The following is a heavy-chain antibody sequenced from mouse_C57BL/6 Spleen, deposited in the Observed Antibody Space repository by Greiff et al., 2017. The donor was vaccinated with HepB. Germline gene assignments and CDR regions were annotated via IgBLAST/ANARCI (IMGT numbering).Heavy chain of an antibody. V-gene: IGHV1-72*01. D-gene: IGHD2-5*01. J-gene: IGHJ2*01. CDR1: GYTFTSYW. CDR2: IDPNSGGT. CDR3: ASSNYVRYYFDY. Sequence: QVQLKESGAELVKPGASVKLSCKASGYTFTSYWMHWVKQRPGRGLEWIGRIDPNSGGTKYNEKFKSKATLTVDKPSSTAYMQLSSLISEDSAVYYCASSNYVRYYFDYWGQGTTLTVSS.